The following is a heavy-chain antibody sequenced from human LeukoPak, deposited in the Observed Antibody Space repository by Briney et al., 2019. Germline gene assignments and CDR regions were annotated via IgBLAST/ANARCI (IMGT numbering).Heavy chain of an antibody. V-gene: IGHV3-23*01. D-gene: IGHD6-19*01. CDR1: GFTFSSYA. CDR2: ISDSGGST. Sequence: GGSLRLSCAASGFTFSSYAMSWVRQAPGKGLEWVSAISDSGGSTYYADSVKGRFTIPRDNSKNTLYLQMSSLRAEDTAVYYCAKEGGTYSTGWYWFDPWGQGTLVTVSS. CDR3: AKEGGTYSTGWYWFDP. J-gene: IGHJ5*02.